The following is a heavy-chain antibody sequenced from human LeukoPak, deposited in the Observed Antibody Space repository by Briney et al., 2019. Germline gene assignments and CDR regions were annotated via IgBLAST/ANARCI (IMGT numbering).Heavy chain of an antibody. CDR3: AAKYSYGYDH. CDR2: SYSGGST. D-gene: IGHD5-18*01. J-gene: IGHJ5*02. V-gene: IGHV3-53*04. CDR1: GFTVRSNY. Sequence: GGSLRLFCGACGFTVRSNYMSWVRQARGKGLEWVSVSYSGGSTYYADSVKGRFTNSRHNSKNTLYLQMNSLRAEDTAVYYCAAKYSYGYDHWGQGALVTVSS.